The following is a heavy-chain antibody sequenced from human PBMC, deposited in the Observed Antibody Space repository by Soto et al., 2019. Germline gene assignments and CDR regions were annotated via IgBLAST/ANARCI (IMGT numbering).Heavy chain of an antibody. J-gene: IGHJ2*01. D-gene: IGHD6-19*01. CDR3: ARLASGWQYYYFDF. CDR1: GGSFSPYF. V-gene: IGHV4-34*01. Sequence: QEQLQQWGAGLLKPSETLSLTCAVYGGSFSPYFWSWIRQPPGKGLEWIGEINHSGSTNYNPSLTRRATLSVDTSKNQVSLKLTSVTAADTAVYYCARLASGWQYYYFDFWGRGTPVIVSS. CDR2: INHSGST.